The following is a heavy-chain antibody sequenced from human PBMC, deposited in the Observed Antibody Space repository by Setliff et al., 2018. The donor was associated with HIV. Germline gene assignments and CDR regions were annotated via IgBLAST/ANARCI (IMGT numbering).Heavy chain of an antibody. J-gene: IGHJ3*02. CDR3: ARRYYNFWSGSHDAFDI. CDR1: GYTFTGYY. V-gene: IGHV1-2*02. D-gene: IGHD3-3*01. CDR2: INPNSGDT. Sequence: ASVKVSCKASGYTFTGYYMHWVRQAPGRGLEWMGWINPNSGDTNYAQKFQGRVTMTTDTSISTAYMELSSLRSEDTAVYYCARRYYNFWSGSHDAFDIWGQGTMVTVSS.